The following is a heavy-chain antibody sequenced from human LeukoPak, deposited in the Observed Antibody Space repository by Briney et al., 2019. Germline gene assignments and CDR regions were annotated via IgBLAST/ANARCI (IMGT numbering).Heavy chain of an antibody. Sequence: GGSLRLSCAASGFTFSSYAMSWVRQAPGKGLEWVAVIWYDGSNKYYADSVKGRFTISRDNSKNTLYLQMNSLRAEDTAVYYCARGTYYDFWSGYDAFDIWGQGTMVTVSS. CDR3: ARGTYYDFWSGYDAFDI. V-gene: IGHV3-33*08. D-gene: IGHD3-3*01. CDR2: IWYDGSNK. J-gene: IGHJ3*02. CDR1: GFTFSSYA.